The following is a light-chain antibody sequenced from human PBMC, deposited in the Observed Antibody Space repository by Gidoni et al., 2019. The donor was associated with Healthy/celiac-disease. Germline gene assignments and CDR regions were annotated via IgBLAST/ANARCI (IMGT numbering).Light chain of an antibody. CDR2: EGS. Sequence: QSALTQPASVSGSPGQSITISCTGTSSDVGGYNLVPWYQQHPGKAPKLMIYEGSKRPSGVSNRFSGSKSGNTASLTISGLQAEDEADYYCCSYAGSSTFVVFGGGTKLTVL. V-gene: IGLV2-23*03. CDR1: SSDVGGYNL. CDR3: CSYAGSSTFVV. J-gene: IGLJ2*01.